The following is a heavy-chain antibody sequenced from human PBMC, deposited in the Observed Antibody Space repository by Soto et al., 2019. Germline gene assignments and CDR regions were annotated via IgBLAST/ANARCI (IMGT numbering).Heavy chain of an antibody. D-gene: IGHD6-19*01. Sequence: EVQLLESGGGLVQPGGSLRLSCAASGFTFSSYAMSWVRQAPGKGLEWVSAISGSGGSTYYADSVKGRFTISRDNSKNTLYLQMNSLRAEDRAVYYCAKDEGGGGWYGIDYWGQGTLVTVSS. CDR1: GFTFSSYA. CDR2: ISGSGGST. J-gene: IGHJ4*02. V-gene: IGHV3-23*01. CDR3: AKDEGGGGWYGIDY.